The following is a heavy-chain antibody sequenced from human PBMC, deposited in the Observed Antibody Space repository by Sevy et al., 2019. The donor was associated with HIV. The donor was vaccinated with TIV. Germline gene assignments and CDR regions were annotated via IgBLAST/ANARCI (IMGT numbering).Heavy chain of an antibody. D-gene: IGHD2-21*02. CDR1: GFTFDNYD. Sequence: GGSLRLSCVASGFTFDNYDFHWVRQAPGKGLEWVAAISHDGNYKNYADSVKVRFTISRDNFKNTLYLQMSGLRLEDTAVYFCARLFSCGGDCYYLDSWGQGALVTVSS. CDR3: ARLFSCGGDCYYLDS. V-gene: IGHV3-30-3*01. J-gene: IGHJ4*02. CDR2: ISHDGNYK.